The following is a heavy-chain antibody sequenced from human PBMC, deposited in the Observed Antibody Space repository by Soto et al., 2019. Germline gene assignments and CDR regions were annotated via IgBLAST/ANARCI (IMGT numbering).Heavy chain of an antibody. V-gene: IGHV1-8*01. Sequence: SVKVSCKASGYTFTTYDINWVRQATGQGLEWMGWMSPNSGNTGYAQKFQGRVTMTRDTSISTAYMELSSLRSDDTAVYYCARQWELSGYYYGMDVWGQGTTVTVS. CDR2: MSPNSGNT. D-gene: IGHD1-26*01. J-gene: IGHJ6*02. CDR3: ARQWELSGYYYGMDV. CDR1: GYTFTTYD.